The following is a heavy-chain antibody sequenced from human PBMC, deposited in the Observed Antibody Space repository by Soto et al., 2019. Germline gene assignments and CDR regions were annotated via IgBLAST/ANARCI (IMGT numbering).Heavy chain of an antibody. CDR3: AKGRSYYYYYGVDV. V-gene: IGHV3-23*01. J-gene: IGHJ6*02. CDR2: ISGGGGTT. CDR1: GFTFSTYA. Sequence: GGSLRLSCAASGFTFSTYAMSWVRQAPGKGLECVSAISGGGGTTYYADSAKGRFTISRDNSKSTLYLQMNSLRAEDTALYYCAKGRSYYYYYGVDVWGQGTTVTVSS.